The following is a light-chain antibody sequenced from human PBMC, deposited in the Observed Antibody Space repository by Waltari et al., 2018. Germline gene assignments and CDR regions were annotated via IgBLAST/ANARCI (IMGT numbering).Light chain of an antibody. CDR2: DAS. CDR3: QQRSSWPPFT. J-gene: IGKJ3*01. V-gene: IGKV3-11*01. Sequence: EIVLTQSPATLSLSPGERATLSCRASQSVGIDLGWYQQKPGQAPTLLIHDASIRAAGIQARFSGSGSGTDFTLAISSLEAEDFVVYYCQQRSSWPPFTFDPGTKV. CDR1: QSVGID.